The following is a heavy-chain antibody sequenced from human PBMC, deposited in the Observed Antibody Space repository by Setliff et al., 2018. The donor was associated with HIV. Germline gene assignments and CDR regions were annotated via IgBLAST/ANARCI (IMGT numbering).Heavy chain of an antibody. CDR1: GYTLTEVS. CDR3: ASSGGYPDYFDY. CDR2: INPNSGGT. D-gene: IGHD1-26*01. Sequence: GASVKVSCKISGYTLTEVSMHWVRQAPGKGLEWMGWINPNSGGTNYAQKFHGRVTMTTDTSISTAYMVLSRLRSDDAAMYYCASSGGYPDYFDYWGQGTLVTVSS. J-gene: IGHJ4*02. V-gene: IGHV1-2*02.